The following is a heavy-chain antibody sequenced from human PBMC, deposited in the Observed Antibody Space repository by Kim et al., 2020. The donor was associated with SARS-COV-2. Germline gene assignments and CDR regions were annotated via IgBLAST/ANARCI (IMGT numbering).Heavy chain of an antibody. CDR2: IYYSGST. D-gene: IGHD3-10*01. Sequence: SETLSLTCTLSGGSISSSSYYWGWIRQPPGKGLEWIGSIYYSGSTSYIPSLETRVTISVDTSKNQFSLNLSSVTAADTAIYYCARDRSYYFGSGRQGGM. V-gene: IGHV4-39*07. CDR3: ARDRSYYFGSGRQGGM. J-gene: IGHJ6*01. CDR1: GGSISSSSYY.